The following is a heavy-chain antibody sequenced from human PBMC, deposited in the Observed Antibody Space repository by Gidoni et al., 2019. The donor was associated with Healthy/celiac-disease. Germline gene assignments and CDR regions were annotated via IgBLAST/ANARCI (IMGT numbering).Heavy chain of an antibody. J-gene: IGHJ6*02. CDR3: ARLDSSSRNYYYYGMDV. D-gene: IGHD6-6*01. CDR2: IYPGDSDT. CDR1: GYSFTSYW. V-gene: IGHV5-51*01. Sequence: EVQLVQSGAEVKMPGESLKISCKGSGYSFTSYWIGWVCHMPGKGLEGMGIIYPGDSDTRYSTSFQGQVTISADKSISTAYLQWSSLKASDTAMYYCARLDSSSRNYYYYGMDVWGQGTTVTVSS.